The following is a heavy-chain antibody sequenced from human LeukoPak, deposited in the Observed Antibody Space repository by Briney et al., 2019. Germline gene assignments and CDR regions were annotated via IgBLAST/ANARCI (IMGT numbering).Heavy chain of an antibody. V-gene: IGHV4-30-2*01. J-gene: IGHJ5*02. Sequence: SQTLSLTCTVSGGSISSGGYYWSWIRQPPGKGLEWIGEINHSGSSIYNPSLKSRVTISVDTWKNQFSLRLSSVTAADTAVYYCARGRWEPRFDPWGQGTLVTVSS. CDR2: INHSGSS. CDR3: ARGRWEPRFDP. CDR1: GGSISSGGYY. D-gene: IGHD1-26*01.